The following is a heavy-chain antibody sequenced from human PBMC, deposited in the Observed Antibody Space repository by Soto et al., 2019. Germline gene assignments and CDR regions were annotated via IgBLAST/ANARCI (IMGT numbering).Heavy chain of an antibody. CDR3: AWFGDCTNRVYYIPYYYGMDV. CDR2: INHSGST. J-gene: IGHJ6*02. CDR1: GGSFCGYY. Sequence: QVQLQQWGAGLLKPSETLSLTCADYGGSFCGYYWCWIRQPPGKGLEWVGEINHSGSTDYYPSLQSRVTVSVETSKNLFSPKLGSVPAAATAVYYSAWFGDCTNRVYYIPYYYGMDVWGQGTMVTVSS. V-gene: IGHV4-34*01. D-gene: IGHD2-8*01.